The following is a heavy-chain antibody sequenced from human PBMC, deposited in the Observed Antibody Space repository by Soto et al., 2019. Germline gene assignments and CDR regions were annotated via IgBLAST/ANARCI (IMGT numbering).Heavy chain of an antibody. CDR1: GYTFTNYA. V-gene: IGHV1-3*01. CDR3: ARDSHGCDY. D-gene: IGHD6-19*01. Sequence: GASVKVSCKASGYTFTNYAMHWVRQAPGQRLEWMGWINAGNGNTKYSQKFQDRVTITRETSASTAYMELSSLTSEDTAVYYCARDSHGCDYWGQGTLVTVSS. CDR2: INAGNGNT. J-gene: IGHJ4*02.